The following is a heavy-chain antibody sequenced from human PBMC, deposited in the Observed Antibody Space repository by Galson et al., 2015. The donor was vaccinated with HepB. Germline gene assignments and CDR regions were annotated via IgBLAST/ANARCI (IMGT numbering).Heavy chain of an antibody. CDR2: IKSKADGGTT. CDR1: GFTFTNAW. CDR3: TTDGSYYYMDV. J-gene: IGHJ6*03. V-gene: IGHV3-15*01. Sequence: SLRLSCAASGFTFTNAWMSWVRQAPGKGLEWVGRIKSKADGGTTDYAAPVKGRFTISRDDSKNTLYLQMNSLKTEDAAVYYCTTDGSYYYMDVWGKGTTVTVSS.